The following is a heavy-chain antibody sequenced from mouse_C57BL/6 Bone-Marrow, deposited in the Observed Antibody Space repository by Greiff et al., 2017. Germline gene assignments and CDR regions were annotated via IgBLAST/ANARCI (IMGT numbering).Heavy chain of an antibody. CDR3: ARDGYDAFDY. D-gene: IGHD2-2*01. CDR1: GYTFTSYW. J-gene: IGHJ2*01. CDR2: IDPSDSDT. V-gene: IGHV1-69*01. Sequence: VQLQQPGAELVMPGASVKLSCKASGYTFTSYWMHWVKQRPGQGLEWIGEIDPSDSDTNYNQKFKGKSTVTVDKSSSTAYMQLSSLTSEDSAVYYCARDGYDAFDYGCQGTTLTVSS.